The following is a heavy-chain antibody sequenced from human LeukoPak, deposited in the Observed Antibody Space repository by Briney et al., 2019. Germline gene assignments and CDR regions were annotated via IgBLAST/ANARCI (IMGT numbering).Heavy chain of an antibody. V-gene: IGHV3-7*03. D-gene: IGHD6-19*01. CDR3: ARLGPASSGWPESFDY. CDR1: GFTFNSYW. CDR2: IKRDGSEK. J-gene: IGHJ4*02. Sequence: GGSLRLSCAASGFTFNSYWMNWVCQAPGKGLEWVANIKRDGSEKFYVDSVKGRFTISRDNAKNSLDLQMNSLRVEDTAVYYCARLGPASSGWPESFDYWGQGTLVTVSS.